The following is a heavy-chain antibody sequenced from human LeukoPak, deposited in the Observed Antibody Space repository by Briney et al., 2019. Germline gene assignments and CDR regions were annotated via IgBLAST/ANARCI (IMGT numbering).Heavy chain of an antibody. CDR3: ATHNWNDQNYFDY. D-gene: IGHD1-1*01. CDR1: GGTFSSYA. V-gene: IGHV1-69*13. J-gene: IGHJ4*02. CDR2: IIPIFGTA. Sequence: SVKVSCKASGGTFSSYAISWVRQAPGQGLEWMGGIIPIFGTANYAQKFQGRVTITADESTCTAYMELSSLRSEDTAVYYCATHNWNDQNYFDYWGQGTLVTVSS.